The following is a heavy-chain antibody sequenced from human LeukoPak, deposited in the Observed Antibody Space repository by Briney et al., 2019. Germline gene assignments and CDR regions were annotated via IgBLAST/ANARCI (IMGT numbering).Heavy chain of an antibody. V-gene: IGHV4-59*01. CDR1: GGSLIPYY. J-gene: IGHJ4*02. D-gene: IGHD1-26*01. Sequence: SETLSLTCTVSGGSLIPYYWSWIRQPPGKGLEWIGYIYHSGTTNYSPPLKGRATLSVDTSKNQISLRLTSVTAADTAVYYCARVDSGTYYMPFDYWGQGSLVTVSS. CDR3: ARVDSGTYYMPFDY. CDR2: IYHSGTT.